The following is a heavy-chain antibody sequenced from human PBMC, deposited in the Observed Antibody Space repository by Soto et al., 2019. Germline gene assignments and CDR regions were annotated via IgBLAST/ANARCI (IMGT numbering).Heavy chain of an antibody. CDR1: GFSFSSYA. CDR2: ISGSGGST. Sequence: GGSLRLSCAASGFSFSSYAMSWVRQAPGKGLEWVSAISGSGGSTYYADSVKGRFTISRDNSKNTLYLQMNSLRAEDTAVYYCENQTKQRYYYMDVWGKGITVNVSS. J-gene: IGHJ6*03. D-gene: IGHD1-1*01. CDR3: ENQTKQRYYYMDV. V-gene: IGHV3-23*01.